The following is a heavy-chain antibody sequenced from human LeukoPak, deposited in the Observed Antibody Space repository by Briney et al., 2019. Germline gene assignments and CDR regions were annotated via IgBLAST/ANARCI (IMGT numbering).Heavy chain of an antibody. J-gene: IGHJ4*02. CDR1: GGSISSTTYY. D-gene: IGHD1-26*01. V-gene: IGHV4-39*01. Sequence: SETLSLTCTVSGGSISSTTYYWGWIRQPPGKGLEWIGSIYYSGSSYYNPSLKSRVTISVDTSRNQFSLKLRSVTAADTAVYYCARGSRRLADFHYWGQGTLVTVSS. CDR2: IYYSGSS. CDR3: ARGSRRLADFHY.